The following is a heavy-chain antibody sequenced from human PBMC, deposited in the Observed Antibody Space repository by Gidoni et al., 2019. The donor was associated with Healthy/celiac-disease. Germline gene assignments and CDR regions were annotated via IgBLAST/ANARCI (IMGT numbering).Heavy chain of an antibody. J-gene: IGHJ4*02. V-gene: IGHV3-23*01. CDR2: ISGSGGST. CDR1: GFTFSSYA. Sequence: EVQLLESGGGLVQPGGSLSLSCAASGFTFSSYAMSWVRQAPGKGLEWVSAISGSGGSTYYADSVKGRFTISRDNSKNTLYLQMNSLRAEDTAVYYCAKDRQLDIVATSYDYWGRGTLVTVSS. CDR3: AKDRQLDIVATSYDY. D-gene: IGHD5-12*01.